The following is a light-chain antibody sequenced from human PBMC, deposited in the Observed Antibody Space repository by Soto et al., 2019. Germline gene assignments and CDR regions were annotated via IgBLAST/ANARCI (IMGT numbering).Light chain of an antibody. CDR2: EDN. CDR1: SGSIASNY. CDR3: QSYDSSTLV. J-gene: IGLJ2*01. V-gene: IGLV6-57*02. Sequence: NFMLTQPHSVSESPGQTVTISCTGSSGSIASNYVQWYQQRPGSAPTTVIYEDNQRPSGVPDRFSGSIDSSSNSASLTISGLKTEDEADYYCQSYDSSTLVFGGGTKLTVL.